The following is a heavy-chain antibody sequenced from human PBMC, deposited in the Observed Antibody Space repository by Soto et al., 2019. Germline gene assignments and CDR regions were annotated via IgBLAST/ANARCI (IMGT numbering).Heavy chain of an antibody. CDR1: GFAFSSYT. V-gene: IGHV3-23*01. CDR3: AKDRGGFARGWEYYDF. Sequence: GGSLRLSCAASGFAFSSYTMSWVRQTPGKGLEWVSSISASGGSTYYGDSLKGRFTISRDNSKNTLNLHIKSLGVGDSAVYYCAKDRGGFARGWEYYDFWGQGTQVTVSS. J-gene: IGHJ4*02. D-gene: IGHD6-19*01. CDR2: ISASGGST.